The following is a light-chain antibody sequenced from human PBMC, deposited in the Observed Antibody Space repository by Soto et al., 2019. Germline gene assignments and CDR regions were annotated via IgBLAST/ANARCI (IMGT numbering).Light chain of an antibody. CDR2: GTS. J-gene: IGKJ1*01. Sequence: EIVLTQSPATLSLSPGERATLSCRASQSVSSNLAWYQQKPGQAPSLLIYGTSTRATGIPARFSGSGSETEFTLTISSLQSEDFAVYYCQQYNNWWTFGQGTKVDIK. CDR3: QQYNNWWT. V-gene: IGKV3-15*01. CDR1: QSVSSN.